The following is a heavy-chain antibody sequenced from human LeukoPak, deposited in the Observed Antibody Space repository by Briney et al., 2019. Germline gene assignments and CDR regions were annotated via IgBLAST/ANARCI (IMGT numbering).Heavy chain of an antibody. CDR1: GGSISSYY. CDR2: IYYSGRS. J-gene: IGHJ4*02. V-gene: IGHV4-59*01. Sequence: LESPSLTCTVSGGSISSYYWSWIRQPPGKGLEWIGYIYYSGRSNYNPSLKSRVTISVDTFKNLFSLKLSSVTAADTAVYYCARGLSGSYYYWGQGTLVTVTS. D-gene: IGHD3-10*01. CDR3: ARGLSGSYYY.